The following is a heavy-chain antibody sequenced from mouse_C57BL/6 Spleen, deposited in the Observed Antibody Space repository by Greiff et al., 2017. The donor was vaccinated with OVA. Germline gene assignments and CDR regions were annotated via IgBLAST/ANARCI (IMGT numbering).Heavy chain of an antibody. D-gene: IGHD1-1*01. CDR1: GYTFTDYY. CDR2: INPNNGGT. V-gene: IGHV1-26*01. Sequence: VQLQQSGPELVKPGASVKISCKASGYTFTDYYMNWVKQSHGKSLEWIGDINPNNGGTSYNQKFKGKATLTVDKSSSTAYMELRSLTSEDSAVYYCARSPYYYGSRGDYAMDYWGQGTSVTVSS. CDR3: ARSPYYYGSRGDYAMDY. J-gene: IGHJ4*01.